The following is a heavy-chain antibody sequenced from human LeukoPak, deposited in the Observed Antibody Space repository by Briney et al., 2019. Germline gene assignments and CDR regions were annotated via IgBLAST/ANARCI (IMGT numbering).Heavy chain of an antibody. CDR2: ISYDGSNK. CDR1: GFTFSSYG. Sequence: GGSLRLSYAASGFTFSSYGMHWVRQAPGKGLEWVAVISYDGSNKYYADSVKGRFTISRDNAKNSLYLQMNSLGAEDTAVYYCAKGFSSDSSGYFTVDYWGQGTLVTVSS. D-gene: IGHD3-22*01. CDR3: AKGFSSDSSGYFTVDY. V-gene: IGHV3-30*18. J-gene: IGHJ4*02.